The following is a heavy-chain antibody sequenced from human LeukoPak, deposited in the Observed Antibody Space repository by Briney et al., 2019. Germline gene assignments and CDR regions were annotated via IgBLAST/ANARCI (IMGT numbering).Heavy chain of an antibody. CDR1: SYTFTSYG. CDR3: ASAYYYDSSGYYDAFDI. J-gene: IGHJ3*02. CDR2: ISAYNGNT. D-gene: IGHD3-22*01. V-gene: IGHV1-18*01. Sequence: ASVKVSCKASSYTFTSYGISWVRQAPGQGLEWMGWISAYNGNTNYAQKLQGRVTMTTDTSTSTAYMELRSLRSDDTAVYYCASAYYYDSSGYYDAFDIWGQGTMVTVSS.